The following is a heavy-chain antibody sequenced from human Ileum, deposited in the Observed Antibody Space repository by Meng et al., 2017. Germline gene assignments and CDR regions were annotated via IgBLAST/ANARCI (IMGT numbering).Heavy chain of an antibody. CDR3: ARGLPYYDSTDYYRLDY. D-gene: IGHD3-22*01. V-gene: IGHV3-30-3*01. J-gene: IGHJ4*02. CDR1: GFTFSSYA. CDR2: ISFDGSNK. Sequence: VHLVESGGGVVQPGSSLRLSCAASGFTFSSYAVHWVRQAPGKGLEWVAVISFDGSNKYYIDSVKGRFTISRDNSKNTVFLQMGSLRAEDTALYYCARGLPYYDSTDYYRLDYWGQGTLVTVSS.